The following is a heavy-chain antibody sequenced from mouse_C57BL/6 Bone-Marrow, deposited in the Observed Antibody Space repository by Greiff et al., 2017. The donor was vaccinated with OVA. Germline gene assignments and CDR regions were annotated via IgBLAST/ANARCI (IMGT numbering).Heavy chain of an antibody. V-gene: IGHV5-6*02. D-gene: IGHD2-2*01. J-gene: IGHJ1*03. CDR3: ARSIWFWYFDV. CDR1: GFTFSSYG. Sequence: EVKLVESGGDLVKPGGSLKLSCAASGFTFSSYGMSWVRQTPAKRLEWVASISSGGSYTYYPDSVKGRFTISRDNAKNTLYLQMGSLKSEDTAMYYCARSIWFWYFDVWGTGTTVTVSS. CDR2: ISSGGSYT.